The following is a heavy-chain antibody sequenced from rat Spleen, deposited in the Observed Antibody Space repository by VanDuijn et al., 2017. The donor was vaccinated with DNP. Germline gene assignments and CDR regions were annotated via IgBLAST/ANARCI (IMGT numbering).Heavy chain of an antibody. CDR1: GFTFSDYY. D-gene: IGHD1-12*01. Sequence: EVQLVESGGGLVQPGRSLKLSCAASGFTFSDYYMAWVRQAPTKGLEWVAYISYDGGSTNYGDSVKGRFTISRDNAKSTLYLQMDSLRSDDTATYYCSTLNFYASLSEYFDYWGQGVMVTVSS. CDR2: ISYDGGST. CDR3: STLNFYASLSEYFDY. V-gene: IGHV5-20*01. J-gene: IGHJ2*01.